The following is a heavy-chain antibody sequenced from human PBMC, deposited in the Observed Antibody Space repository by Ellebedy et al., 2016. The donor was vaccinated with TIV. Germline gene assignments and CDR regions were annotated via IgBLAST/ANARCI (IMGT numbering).Heavy chain of an antibody. CDR1: GYTFTGYY. CDR2: INPNSGGT. V-gene: IGHV1-2*02. J-gene: IGHJ5*02. D-gene: IGHD3-10*01. CDR3: ATSFLVRGSRHWFDP. Sequence: ASVKVSCXASGYTFTGYYMHWVRQAPGQGLEWMGWINPNSGGTNYAQKFQGRVTMTRDTSISTAYMELSRLRSDDTAVYYCATSFLVRGSRHWFDPWGQGTLVTVSS.